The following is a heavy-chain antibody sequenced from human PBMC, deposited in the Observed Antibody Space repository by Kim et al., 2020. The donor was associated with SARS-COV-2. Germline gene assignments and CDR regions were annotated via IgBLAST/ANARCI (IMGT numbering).Heavy chain of an antibody. V-gene: IGHV3-30*04. J-gene: IGHJ3*02. CDR2: ISYDGSNK. D-gene: IGHD1-1*01. CDR1: GFTFSSYA. Sequence: GGSLRLSCAASGFTFSSYAMHWVRQAPGKGLEWVAVISYDGSNKYYADSVKGRFTISRDNSKNTLYLQMNSLRAEDTAVYYCARDRFGRNDESGAFDIWGQGTMVTVSS. CDR3: ARDRFGRNDESGAFDI.